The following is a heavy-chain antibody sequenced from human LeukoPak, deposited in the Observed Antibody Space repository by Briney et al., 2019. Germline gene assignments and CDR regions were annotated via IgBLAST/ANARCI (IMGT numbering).Heavy chain of an antibody. CDR3: AKAKTLRYSSGWYGFWFDP. D-gene: IGHD6-19*01. J-gene: IGHJ5*02. CDR2: ISGSGGST. CDR1: GFTFSSYA. V-gene: IGHV3-23*01. Sequence: GGSLRLSCAASGFTFSSYAMSWVRQAPGKGLEWVSAISGSGGSTYYADSVKGRFTISRDNSKNTLYLQMNSLRAEDTAVYYCAKAKTLRYSSGWYGFWFDPWGQGTLVTVSS.